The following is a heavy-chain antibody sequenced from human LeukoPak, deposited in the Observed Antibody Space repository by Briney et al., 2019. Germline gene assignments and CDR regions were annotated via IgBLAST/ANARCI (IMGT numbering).Heavy chain of an antibody. J-gene: IGHJ6*02. V-gene: IGHV3-21*01. Sequence: GGSLRLSCAASGFTFSSYSMNWVRQAPGEGLEWVSSISSSSYIYYADSVKGRFTISRDNAKNSLYLQMNSLRAEDTAVYYCARVDNSSGYYSLRYYYYGMDVWGQGTTVTVSS. CDR3: ARVDNSSGYYSLRYYYYGMDV. CDR1: GFTFSSYS. CDR2: ISSSSYI. D-gene: IGHD3-22*01.